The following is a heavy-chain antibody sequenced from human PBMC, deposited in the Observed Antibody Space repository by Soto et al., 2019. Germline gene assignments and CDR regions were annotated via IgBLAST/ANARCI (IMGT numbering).Heavy chain of an antibody. V-gene: IGHV3-30*18. CDR3: PKVAGDFWSGYIFDY. CDR2: ISYDGSNK. CDR1: GFTFSSYG. D-gene: IGHD3-3*01. J-gene: IGHJ4*02. Sequence: GGSLRLSCAASGFTFSSYGMHWVRQAPGKGLEWVAVISYDGSNKYYADSVKGRFTISRDNSKNTLYLQMNSLRAEDTAVYYCPKVAGDFWSGYIFDYWGQGTLVTVSS.